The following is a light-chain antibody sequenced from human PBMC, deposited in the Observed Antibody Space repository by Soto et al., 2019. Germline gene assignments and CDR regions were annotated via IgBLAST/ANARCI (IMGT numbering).Light chain of an antibody. CDR2: DAS. J-gene: IGKJ1*01. Sequence: EIAMTQSPATLSVSPGERATLSCRASQSVSSKLAWCQQKPGQAPRLLIYDASTRATGIPARFSGSGSGTEFTLTISSLQSEDFAVYYCQQFNNWPRTFGQGTKVDIK. CDR1: QSVSSK. V-gene: IGKV3-15*01. CDR3: QQFNNWPRT.